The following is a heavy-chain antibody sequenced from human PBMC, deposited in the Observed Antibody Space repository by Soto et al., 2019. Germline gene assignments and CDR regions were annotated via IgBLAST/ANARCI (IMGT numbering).Heavy chain of an antibody. D-gene: IGHD1-26*01. J-gene: IGHJ3*02. CDR2: IYPGDSDT. CDR3: ARNTIVGAPDSPFDI. Sequence: GESLKISCNGSGYSFTSYWIGWVRQMPGKGLEWMGIIYPGDSDTRYSPSFQGQVTISADKSISTAYLQWSSLKASDTAMYYCARNTIVGAPDSPFDIWGQGTMVTV. CDR1: GYSFTSYW. V-gene: IGHV5-51*01.